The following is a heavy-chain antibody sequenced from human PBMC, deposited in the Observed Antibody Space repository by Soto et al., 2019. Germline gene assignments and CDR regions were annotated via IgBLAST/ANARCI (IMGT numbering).Heavy chain of an antibody. CDR3: AKDGSGWELLPFAY. CDR1: GFTFSSYA. Sequence: EVQLLESGGGLVQPGGSLRLSCAASGFTFSSYAMSWVRQAPGKGLEWVSAISGSGGSTYYADSVKGRFTIARDNSKNTLCLQMNSLRAEDTVVYYCAKDGSGWELLPFAYWGQGTLVTVSS. CDR2: ISGSGGST. D-gene: IGHD1-26*01. J-gene: IGHJ4*02. V-gene: IGHV3-23*01.